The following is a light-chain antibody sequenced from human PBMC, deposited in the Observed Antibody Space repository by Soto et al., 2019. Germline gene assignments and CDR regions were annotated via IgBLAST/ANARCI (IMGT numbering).Light chain of an antibody. CDR1: QSISTW. V-gene: IGKV1-5*03. CDR3: QQYDSYPWT. CDR2: RAS. J-gene: IGKJ1*01. Sequence: GDRVTIPFRASQSISTWLAWFQQKPGKAPKLLIYRASSLEGGAPSRFSGSGSGTEFTLTISSLQPDDFATYYCQQYDSYPWTFGQGTKVAIK.